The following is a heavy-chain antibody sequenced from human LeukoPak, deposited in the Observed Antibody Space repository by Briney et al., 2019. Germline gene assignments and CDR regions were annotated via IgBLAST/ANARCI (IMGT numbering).Heavy chain of an antibody. J-gene: IGHJ3*02. CDR3: ARELYCSGGSCYARVAFDI. CDR1: GGSFSGYY. Sequence: SETLSLTCAVYGGSFSGYYWSWIRQPPGKGLEWIGEINHIGSTNYNPSLKSRVTISVDTSKNHFSLKLSSVTAADTAVYYCARELYCSGGSCYARVAFDIWGQGTMGTASS. D-gene: IGHD2-15*01. CDR2: INHIGST. V-gene: IGHV4-34*01.